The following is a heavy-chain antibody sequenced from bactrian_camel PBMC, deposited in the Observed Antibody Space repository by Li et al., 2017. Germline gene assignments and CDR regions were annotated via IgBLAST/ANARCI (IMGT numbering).Heavy chain of an antibody. D-gene: IGHD8*01. V-gene: IGHV3S53*01. CDR3: AARGVPVCPIADVERTADGYQY. J-gene: IGHJ4*01. Sequence: HVQLVESGGGSVQTEGSQRLSCAVPGFLAAFCTMGWYRQAPGKERELVATIDDDGSTHYGDSVKGRFTISQGTTEDTVWLQMNSLKPEDTAMYYCAARGVPVCPIADVERTADGYQYWGQGTQVTVS. CDR1: GFLAAFCT. CDR2: IDDDGST.